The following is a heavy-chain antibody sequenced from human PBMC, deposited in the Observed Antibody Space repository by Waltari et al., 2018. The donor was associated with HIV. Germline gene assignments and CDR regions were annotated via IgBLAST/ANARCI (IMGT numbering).Heavy chain of an antibody. CDR2: INQSGSP. D-gene: IGHD4-17*01. CDR3: ARHGNYGDYVFDP. CDR1: GGSFSGYY. J-gene: IGHJ5*02. V-gene: IGHV4-34*01. Sequence: QVQLQQWGAGLLKPSETLSLTCAVYGGSFSGYYWSGIRQPPGKGLEWIGEINQSGSPNYTPSLKSRVTISVDTSKNQFSLKLSSVTAADTAVYYCARHGNYGDYVFDPWGQGTLVTVSS.